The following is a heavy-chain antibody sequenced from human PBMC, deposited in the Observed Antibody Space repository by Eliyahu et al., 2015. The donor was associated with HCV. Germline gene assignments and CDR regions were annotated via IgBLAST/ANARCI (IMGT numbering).Heavy chain of an antibody. CDR2: ILYDGSKE. CDR3: AKNVDPYGMDV. D-gene: IGHD5-12*01. CDR1: GFNFSDYG. Sequence: QVQLVESGGGVVQPGRSLRLSCAAXGFNFSDYGIHWVRQAPGKGLGWVGVILYDGSKEYYGDSVKGRFTISRDNSKNMVYLQINSLRPEDTAVYFCAKNVDPYGMDVWGQETTVTVSS. J-gene: IGHJ6*02. V-gene: IGHV3-30*18.